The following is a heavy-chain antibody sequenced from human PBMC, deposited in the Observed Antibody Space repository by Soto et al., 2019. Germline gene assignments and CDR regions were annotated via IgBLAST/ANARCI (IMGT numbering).Heavy chain of an antibody. CDR2: VYNSGST. V-gene: IGHV4-59*01. Sequence: SETLSLTCTVSGGSISSNYWTWIRRPPGKGLEWIGYVYNSGSTNYNPSLKSRVTISEDASKSQFSLKVNSMTAADTAVYYCARYRREAVAGYTLDNWGQGILVTVSS. D-gene: IGHD6-13*01. CDR1: GGSISSNY. J-gene: IGHJ4*02. CDR3: ARYRREAVAGYTLDN.